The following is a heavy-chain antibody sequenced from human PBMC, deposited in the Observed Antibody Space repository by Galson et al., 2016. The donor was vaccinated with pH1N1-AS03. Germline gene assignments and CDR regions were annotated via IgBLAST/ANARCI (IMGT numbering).Heavy chain of an antibody. CDR2: IDWDDDK. CDR3: ARGVRPCYYAMEV. J-gene: IGHJ6*02. V-gene: IGHV2-70*11. Sequence: PALVKPTQTLTLTCTISGFSLTTSGMCVNWIRQPPGKALEWLARIDWDDDKYSSTSLRTRLTISRDTSKNQVVLKMTNMGPLDTGTYYCARGVRPCYYAMEVWGHATPVTVSS. CDR1: GFSLTTSGMC.